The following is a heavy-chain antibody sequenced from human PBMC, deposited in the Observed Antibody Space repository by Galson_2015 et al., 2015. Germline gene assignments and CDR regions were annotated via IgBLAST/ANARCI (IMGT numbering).Heavy chain of an antibody. J-gene: IGHJ4*02. D-gene: IGHD4-17*01. CDR2: ISNSGSST. CDR1: TLTFSDYY. Sequence: SLRLSCAASTLTFSDYYVSWIRQAPGRGLEWLSDISNSGSSTYYADSVKGRFTISRDNAKNSVYLQMNSLRAEDTAVYYCAGHYGDYVPFDSWGRGTLVTVSS. CDR3: AGHYGDYVPFDS. V-gene: IGHV3-11*01.